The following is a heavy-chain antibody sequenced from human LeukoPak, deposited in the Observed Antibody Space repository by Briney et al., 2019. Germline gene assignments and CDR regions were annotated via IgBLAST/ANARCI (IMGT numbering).Heavy chain of an antibody. D-gene: IGHD1-1*01. Sequence: GGSLRLSCAASGFTFSSYAMSWVRQAPGKGLEWVSVISGSGGRTYYADSVKGRFTISRDNAKNSLYLQMNSLRAEDTAVYYCARETGIDSWFDPWGQGTLVTVSS. J-gene: IGHJ5*02. V-gene: IGHV3-23*01. CDR1: GFTFSSYA. CDR2: ISGSGGRT. CDR3: ARETGIDSWFDP.